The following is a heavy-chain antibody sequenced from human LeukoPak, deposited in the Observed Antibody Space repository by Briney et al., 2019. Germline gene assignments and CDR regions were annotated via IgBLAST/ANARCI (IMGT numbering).Heavy chain of an antibody. CDR1: GFTSSSYG. J-gene: IGHJ4*02. V-gene: IGHV3-33*01. D-gene: IGHD3-10*01. CDR3: ARDIWFGEFRYFDC. CDR2: VWSGGGNE. Sequence: GNSLRLSCVASGFTSSSYGFHWVRQAPGKGLEWVAVVWSGGGNEYYADSVKGRFTISRDDSKNTLYLQMNSLRAEDSAVYYCARDIWFGEFRYFDCWGQGTLVTVSS.